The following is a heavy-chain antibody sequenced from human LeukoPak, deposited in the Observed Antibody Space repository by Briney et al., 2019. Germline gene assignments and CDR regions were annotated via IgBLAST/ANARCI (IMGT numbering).Heavy chain of an antibody. CDR3: ARQRRYFDWPLLSYYYYMDV. J-gene: IGHJ6*03. V-gene: IGHV4-39*01. CDR2: IYSSGST. D-gene: IGHD3-9*01. Sequence: SETLSLTCTVSGGSISSSSDSWGWIRQPPGKGLEWIGGIYSSGSTNYNPSLKSRVTISVDTSKNQFSLKLSSVTAADTAVYYCARQRRYFDWPLLSYYYYMDVWGKGTTVTISS. CDR1: GGSISSSSDS.